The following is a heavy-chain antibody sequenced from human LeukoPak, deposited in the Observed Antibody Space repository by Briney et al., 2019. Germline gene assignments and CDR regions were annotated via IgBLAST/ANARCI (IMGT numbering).Heavy chain of an antibody. D-gene: IGHD3-22*01. J-gene: IGHJ2*01. CDR1: GGSISSYY. CDR2: IYTSGST. CDR3: ARHSESDSSGYLWYFDL. V-gene: IGHV4-4*07. Sequence: ASETLSLTCTVSGGSISSYYWSWIRQPAGKGLEWIGRIYTSGSTNYNPSLKSRVTMSVDTSKNQFSLKLSSVTAADTAVYYCARHSESDSSGYLWYFDLWGRGTLVTVSS.